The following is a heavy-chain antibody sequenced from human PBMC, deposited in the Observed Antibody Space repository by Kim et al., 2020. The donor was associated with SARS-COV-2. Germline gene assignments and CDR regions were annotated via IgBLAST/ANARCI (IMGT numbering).Heavy chain of an antibody. Sequence: SETLSLTCTVSGDSISSSSYYWGWIRQPPGKGLEWIGSIYYSGSTYYNPSLKSRVTISVDTSKNQFSLKLSSVTAADTAVYYCARSRRRFLEWSDAFDIWGQGTMVTVSS. D-gene: IGHD3-3*01. J-gene: IGHJ3*02. CDR1: GDSISSSSYY. V-gene: IGHV4-39*01. CDR3: ARSRRRFLEWSDAFDI. CDR2: IYYSGST.